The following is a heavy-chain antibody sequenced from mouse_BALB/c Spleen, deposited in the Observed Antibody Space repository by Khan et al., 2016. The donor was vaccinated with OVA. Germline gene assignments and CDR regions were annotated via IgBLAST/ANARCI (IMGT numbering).Heavy chain of an antibody. J-gene: IGHJ4*01. CDR1: GYTFTTYD. V-gene: IGHV1S56*01. CDR2: IFPGDGTT. Sequence: QVQLQQPGAELVKPGASVKLSCKASGYTFTTYDINWVRQRPEQGLEWIGWIFPGDGTTKYNEKFKGKATLTTDKSSNTAYMHLSRLTSEDSAVYFCARDSAMDYWGQGTSVTVSS. CDR3: ARDSAMDY.